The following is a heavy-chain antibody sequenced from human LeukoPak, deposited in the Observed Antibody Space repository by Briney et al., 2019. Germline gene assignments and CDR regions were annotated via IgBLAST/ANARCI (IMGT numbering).Heavy chain of an antibody. J-gene: IGHJ4*02. CDR3: AKDGGYCSGGSCDFDY. D-gene: IGHD2-15*01. CDR2: IWYDGSNK. Sequence: GGSLRLSCAASGFTFSSYGMHWVRQAPGKGLEWVAVIWYDGSNKHYADSVKGRFTISRDNSKNTLYLQMNSLRAEDTAVYYCAKDGGYCSGGSCDFDYWGQGTLVTVSS. V-gene: IGHV3-33*06. CDR1: GFTFSSYG.